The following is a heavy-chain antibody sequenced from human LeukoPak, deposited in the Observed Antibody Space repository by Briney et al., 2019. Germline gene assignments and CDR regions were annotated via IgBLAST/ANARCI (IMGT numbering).Heavy chain of an antibody. V-gene: IGHV3-48*01. CDR3: ARGVIYCSSTSCYSYYYYYMDV. CDR1: GFTFSSYS. J-gene: IGHJ6*03. Sequence: AGSLRLSCAASGFTFSSYSMNWVRQAPGQGLEWVSYISSSSSTIYYADSVKGRFTISRDNAKNSLYLQMNSLRAEDTAVYYCARGVIYCSSTSCYSYYYYYMDVWGKGTTVTVSS. CDR2: ISSSSSTI. D-gene: IGHD2-2*01.